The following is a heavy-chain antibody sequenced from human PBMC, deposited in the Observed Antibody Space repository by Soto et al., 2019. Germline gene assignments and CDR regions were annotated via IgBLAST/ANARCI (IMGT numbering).Heavy chain of an antibody. V-gene: IGHV1-18*04. CDR1: GYTFTSYG. Sequence: ASVKVSCKASGYTFTSYGISWVRQAPGQGLEWMGWISAYNGNTNYAQRLQGRVTMTTDTSTSTAYMELRSLRSAATAVYYCARDRDIVVVPAAISNYYSGMDVWGQGTTVTVSS. J-gene: IGHJ6*02. CDR3: ARDRDIVVVPAAISNYYSGMDV. CDR2: ISAYNGNT. D-gene: IGHD2-2*02.